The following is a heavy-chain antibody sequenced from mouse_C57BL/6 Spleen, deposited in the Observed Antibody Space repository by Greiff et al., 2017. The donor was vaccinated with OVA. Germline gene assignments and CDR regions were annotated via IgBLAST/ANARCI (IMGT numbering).Heavy chain of an antibody. J-gene: IGHJ1*03. CDR3: ARESYYGSKGYFDV. Sequence: EVKVVESGGGLVKPGGSLKLSCAASGFTFSSYAMSWVRQTPEKRLEWVATISDGGSYTYYPDNVKGRFTISRDNAKNNLYLQMSHLKSEDTAMYYCARESYYGSKGYFDVWGTGTTVTVSS. CDR2: ISDGGSYT. V-gene: IGHV5-4*01. D-gene: IGHD1-1*01. CDR1: GFTFSSYA.